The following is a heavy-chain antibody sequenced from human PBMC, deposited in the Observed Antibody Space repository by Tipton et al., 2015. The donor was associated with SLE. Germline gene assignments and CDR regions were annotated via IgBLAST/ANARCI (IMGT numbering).Heavy chain of an antibody. J-gene: IGHJ1*01. CDR3: AREVGATLEH. D-gene: IGHD1-26*01. Sequence: LRLSCAVYGGSFSGYYWSWIRQPPGKGLEWIGEINHSGSTNHNPSLKSRVTISVDTSKNQLSLKLSAVTAADTAVYYCAREVGATLEHWGQGTLVTVSS. CDR1: GGSFSGYY. V-gene: IGHV4-34*01. CDR2: INHSGST.